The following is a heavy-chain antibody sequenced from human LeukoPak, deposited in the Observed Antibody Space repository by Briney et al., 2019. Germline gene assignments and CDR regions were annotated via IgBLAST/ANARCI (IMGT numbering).Heavy chain of an antibody. CDR2: TSAYNGNT. Sequence: GASVKVSCKASGYTFTSYGISWVRQAPGQGLEWMGWTSAYNGNTNYAQKLQGRVTMTTDTSTSTAYMELRSLRSDDTAVYYCAKFFGVVAPDYYGMDVWGQGTTVTVSS. D-gene: IGHD3-3*01. CDR3: AKFFGVVAPDYYGMDV. V-gene: IGHV1-18*01. J-gene: IGHJ6*02. CDR1: GYTFTSYG.